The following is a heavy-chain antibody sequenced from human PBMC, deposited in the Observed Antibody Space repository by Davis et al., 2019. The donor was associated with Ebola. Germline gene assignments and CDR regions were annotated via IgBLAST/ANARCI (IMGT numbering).Heavy chain of an antibody. Sequence: PSETLSLTCAVYGGSFSGYYWSWVRQAPGKGLEWVGRIRSKANSYATAYAASVKGRFTISRDDSKNTAYLQMNSLKTEDTAVYYCTRLSPDCPYSSSWYATRCDYYGMDVWGQGTTVTVSS. CDR2: IRSKANSYAT. J-gene: IGHJ6*01. D-gene: IGHD6-13*01. CDR3: TRLSPDCPYSSSWYATRCDYYGMDV. CDR1: GGSFSGYY. V-gene: IGHV3-73*01.